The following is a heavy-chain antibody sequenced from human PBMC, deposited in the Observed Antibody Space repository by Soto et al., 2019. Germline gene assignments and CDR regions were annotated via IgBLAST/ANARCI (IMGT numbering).Heavy chain of an antibody. CDR1: VFTFGDYA. CDR3: AKDMSPGTTEVTNWFDH. J-gene: IGHJ5*02. Sequence: GWSLRLSCASSVFTFGDYAMQWVRQAPGKGLEWVSGISWNSGSIGYADSVKGRFTISRDNAKNSLYLQMNSLRAEDTALYYCAKDMSPGTTEVTNWFDHWGQGTLVTVSS. V-gene: IGHV3-9*01. CDR2: ISWNSGSI. D-gene: IGHD4-17*01.